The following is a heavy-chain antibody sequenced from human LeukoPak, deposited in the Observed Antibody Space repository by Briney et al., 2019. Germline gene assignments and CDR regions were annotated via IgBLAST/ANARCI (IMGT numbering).Heavy chain of an antibody. CDR2: IHGTLGST. J-gene: IGHJ3*02. Sequence: PSDTQSLICTVSGGPIRNSYWSWVRHSAATGRQGIGRIHGTLGSTNHNPSHKSRVVMSLDTSSNQFSLRLSAMSAADTATYYCARIFDRDIWGQGTLVTVSP. D-gene: IGHD3-3*01. CDR1: GGPIRNSY. V-gene: IGHV4-4*07. CDR3: ARIFDRDI.